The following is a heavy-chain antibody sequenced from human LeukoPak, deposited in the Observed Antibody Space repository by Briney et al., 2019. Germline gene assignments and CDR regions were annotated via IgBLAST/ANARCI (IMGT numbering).Heavy chain of an antibody. Sequence: GASVKVSCKASGGTFSSYTISWVRQAPGQGLEWMGRIIPILGIANYAQKFQGRVTITADKSTSTAYMELRSLRSDDTAVYYCARAVRHASAFDIWGQGTMVTVSS. J-gene: IGHJ3*02. CDR1: GGTFSSYT. CDR2: IIPILGIA. V-gene: IGHV1-69*02. D-gene: IGHD2-2*01. CDR3: ARAVRHASAFDI.